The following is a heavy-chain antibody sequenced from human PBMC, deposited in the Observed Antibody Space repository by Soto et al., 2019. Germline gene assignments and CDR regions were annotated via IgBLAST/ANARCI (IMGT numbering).Heavy chain of an antibody. Sequence: SETLSLTCAVYGGPFSGYYWSWIRQPPGKGLEWLGEINHSGITDYNPSLKSRITISIDTSKKQFSLKLNSVTAADTAVYYCAIGPRMWLAGGGYWGQGTQVTVSS. V-gene: IGHV4-34*01. J-gene: IGHJ4*02. CDR3: AIGPRMWLAGGGY. D-gene: IGHD6-19*01. CDR1: GGPFSGYY. CDR2: INHSGIT.